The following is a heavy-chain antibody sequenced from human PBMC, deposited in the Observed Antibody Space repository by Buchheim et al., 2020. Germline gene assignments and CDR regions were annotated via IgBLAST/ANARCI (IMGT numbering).Heavy chain of an antibody. CDR3: ARARTPPGVAGWINWFDP. CDR2: IIPVLGSTT. D-gene: IGHD6-19*01. V-gene: IGHV1-69*01. Sequence: HVQLVQSGAEVKQPGASVKVSCKASGEAFSSDGINWLRLAPGQGLEWMGGIIPVLGSTTNYAQKFQGRLTITADEATATTYMELSSLTSDDTAIYYCARARTPPGVAGWINWFDPWGQGT. J-gene: IGHJ5*02. CDR1: GEAFSSDG.